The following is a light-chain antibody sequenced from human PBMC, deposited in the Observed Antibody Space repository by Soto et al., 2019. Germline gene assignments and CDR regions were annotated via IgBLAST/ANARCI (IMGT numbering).Light chain of an antibody. CDR2: DAS. Sequence: EIVLTQAPATLSLSPGERATLSCRASQSVSSYLAWYQQKPGQAPRLLIYDASNRATGIPARFSGSGSGTDFTLTNSSLEPEDFAVYYCQQRSNWPPSVTFGGGTKVEIK. J-gene: IGKJ4*01. CDR3: QQRSNWPPSVT. V-gene: IGKV3-11*01. CDR1: QSVSSY.